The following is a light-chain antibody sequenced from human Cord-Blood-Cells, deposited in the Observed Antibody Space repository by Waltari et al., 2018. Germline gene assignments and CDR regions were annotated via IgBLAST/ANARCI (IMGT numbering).Light chain of an antibody. V-gene: IGKV1-5*01. CDR1: QSIIIW. CDR3: QQYNSYSLT. J-gene: IGKJ3*01. Sequence: DIQMTQSPSTLPASVGDRVTITCLASQSIIIWLAWYQQKPGKAPKLLIYDASSLESGVPSRFSGSGSGTEFTLTISSLQPDDFATYYCQQYNSYSLTFGPGTKVDIK. CDR2: DAS.